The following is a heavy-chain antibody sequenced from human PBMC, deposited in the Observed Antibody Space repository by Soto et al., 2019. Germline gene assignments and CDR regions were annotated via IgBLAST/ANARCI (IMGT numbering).Heavy chain of an antibody. CDR2: IYYSGST. CDR1: GGSISSGDYY. Sequence: PSETLSLTCTVSGGSISSGDYYWSWIRQPPGKGLEWIGYIYYSGSTYYNPSLKSRVTISVDTSKNQFSLKLSSVTAADTAVYYCARDRITIFGVVIKGGYYGMDVWGQGTTVTVSS. J-gene: IGHJ6*02. V-gene: IGHV4-30-4*01. D-gene: IGHD3-3*01. CDR3: ARDRITIFGVVIKGGYYGMDV.